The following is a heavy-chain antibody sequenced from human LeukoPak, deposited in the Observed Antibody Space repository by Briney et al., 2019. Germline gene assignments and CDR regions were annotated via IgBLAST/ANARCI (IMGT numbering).Heavy chain of an antibody. CDR1: GFTFSSYE. CDR2: IRYDGSNK. V-gene: IGHV3-30*02. J-gene: IGHJ4*02. CDR3: ARDHCSSTSCYLSAYYFDY. D-gene: IGHD2-2*01. Sequence: GGSLRLSCAAPGFTFSSYEMNWVRQAPGKGLEWVAFIRYDGSNKYYADSVKGRFTISRDNSKNTLYLQMNSLRAEDTAVYYCARDHCSSTSCYLSAYYFDYWGQGTLVTVSS.